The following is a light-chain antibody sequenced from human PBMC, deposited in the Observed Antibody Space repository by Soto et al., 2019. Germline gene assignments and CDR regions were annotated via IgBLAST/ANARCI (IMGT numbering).Light chain of an antibody. J-gene: IGKJ1*01. V-gene: IGKV3-20*01. CDR2: GAS. CDR1: HSVTSRY. Sequence: EIVLTQSPGTLSLSPGERATLSCRASHSVTSRYLAWYQQNPGQAPRLLIYGASSRATGIPDRFSGSGSGTDFSLTISRLEPEDFAVYYCQQHGSSPRTFVQGTRVEIK. CDR3: QQHGSSPRT.